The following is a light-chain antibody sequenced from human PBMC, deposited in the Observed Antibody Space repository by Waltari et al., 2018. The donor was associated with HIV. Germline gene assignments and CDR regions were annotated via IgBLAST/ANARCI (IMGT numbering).Light chain of an antibody. Sequence: SSEVTQDPAVSVALGQTVRITCQGDSLRNYYPTWYQQKPGQAPVLVLYGKNNRPSGIPDRFSGSTSGNTASLTITGAQAEDEADYYCNSRDSSGNRLVVFGGGTKLTVL. CDR1: SLRNYY. CDR2: GKN. V-gene: IGLV3-19*01. J-gene: IGLJ2*01. CDR3: NSRDSSGNRLVV.